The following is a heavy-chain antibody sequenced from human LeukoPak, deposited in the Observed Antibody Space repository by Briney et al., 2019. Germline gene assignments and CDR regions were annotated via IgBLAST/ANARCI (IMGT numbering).Heavy chain of an antibody. Sequence: GGSLRLSCAASGFTFNNYAMSWVRQAPGKGLEWVSAISGSGGSTYYADSVKGRFTISRDNSKNTLYLQMNSLRAEDTAVYYCAKGRNYYGSGPLDYWGQGTLVTVSS. D-gene: IGHD3-10*01. CDR1: GFTFNNYA. V-gene: IGHV3-23*01. CDR3: AKGRNYYGSGPLDY. J-gene: IGHJ4*02. CDR2: ISGSGGST.